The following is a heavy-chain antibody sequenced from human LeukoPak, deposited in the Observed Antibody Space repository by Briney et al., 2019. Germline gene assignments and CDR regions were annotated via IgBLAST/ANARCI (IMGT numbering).Heavy chain of an antibody. D-gene: IGHD4-11*01. J-gene: IGHJ5*02. CDR1: GGSISSYY. CDR2: IYYSGST. V-gene: IGHV4-59*08. CDR3: ARLDYSNYGPNWFDP. Sequence: PSETLSLTCTVSGGSISSYYWSWIRQPPGKGLEWIGYIYYSGSTNYNPSLKSRVTISVDTSKNQFSLKLSSVTAADTAVYYCARLDYSNYGPNWFDPWGQGTLVTVSS.